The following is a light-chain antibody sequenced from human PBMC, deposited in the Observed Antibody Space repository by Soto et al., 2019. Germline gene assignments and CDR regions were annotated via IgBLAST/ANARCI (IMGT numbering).Light chain of an antibody. J-gene: IGKJ1*01. CDR1: QSVSSSY. CDR3: QQYGSSSWT. Sequence: EIVLTQSSGTLSLSPGERATLSCRASQSVSSSYLAWYQQKPGQAPRLLIYGASGRATGIPDRFSGSGSGTDFTLTISRLEPEDFAVYYCQQYGSSSWTFGQGTKVDIK. V-gene: IGKV3-20*01. CDR2: GAS.